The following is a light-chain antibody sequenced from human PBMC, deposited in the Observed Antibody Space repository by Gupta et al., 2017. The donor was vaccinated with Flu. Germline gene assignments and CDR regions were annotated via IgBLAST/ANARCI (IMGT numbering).Light chain of an antibody. CDR1: NIGSKS. J-gene: IGLJ2*01. Sequence: SYVLTQPPSVSVAPGQTARITWGGNNIGSKSVHWYQQKPGQAPGLVVYDDSDRPSGIPERFSGSNSGNTATLTISRVEAGDEADYYCQVWDSSSDHPVVFGGGTKLTVL. CDR3: QVWDSSSDHPVV. CDR2: DDS. V-gene: IGLV3-21*02.